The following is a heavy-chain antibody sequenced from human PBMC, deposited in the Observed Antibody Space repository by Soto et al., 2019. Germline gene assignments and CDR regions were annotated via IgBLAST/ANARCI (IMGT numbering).Heavy chain of an antibody. V-gene: IGHV4-59*01. D-gene: IGHD6-13*01. CDR1: GGSISSYY. J-gene: IGHJ5*02. CDR2: IYYSGST. Sequence: SETLSLTCTVSGGSISSYYWSWIRQPPGKGLEWIGYIYYSGSTNYNPSLKSRVTISVDTSKNQFSLKLSSVTAADTAVYYCARDGGGSSWPYNWFDPWGQGTLVTVSS. CDR3: ARDGGGSSWPYNWFDP.